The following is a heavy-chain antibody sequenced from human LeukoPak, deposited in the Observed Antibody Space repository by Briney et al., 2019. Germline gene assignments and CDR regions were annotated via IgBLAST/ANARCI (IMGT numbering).Heavy chain of an antibody. CDR2: INHSGST. J-gene: IGHJ4*02. CDR3: ARVNYYDSSGYHDY. CDR1: GGSFSGYY. D-gene: IGHD3-22*01. V-gene: IGHV4-34*01. Sequence: SETLSLTCAVYGGSFSGYYWSWIRQPPGKGLEWIGEINHSGSTNYNPSLRSRVTISVDKSKNQFSLKLSSVTAADTAVYYCARVNYYDSSGYHDYWGQGTLVTVSS.